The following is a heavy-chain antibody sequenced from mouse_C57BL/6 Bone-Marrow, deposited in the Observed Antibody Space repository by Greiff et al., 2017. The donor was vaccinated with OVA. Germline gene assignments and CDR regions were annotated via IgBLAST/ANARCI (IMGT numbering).Heavy chain of an antibody. D-gene: IGHD1-1*01. CDR2: INPNYGTT. Sequence: VQLQQSGPELVKPGASVKISCKASGYSFTDYNMNWVKQSNGKSLEWIGVINPNYGTTSYNQKFKGKATLTVDQSSSTAYMQLNSLPSEDYAVYYCARAITTVVATDFDYWGQGTTLTVSS. CDR1: GYSFTDYN. CDR3: ARAITTVVATDFDY. J-gene: IGHJ2*01. V-gene: IGHV1-39*01.